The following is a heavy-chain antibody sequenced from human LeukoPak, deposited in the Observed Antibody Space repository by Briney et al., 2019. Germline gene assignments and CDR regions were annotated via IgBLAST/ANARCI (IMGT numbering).Heavy chain of an antibody. D-gene: IGHD2-15*01. CDR2: IWYDGSNK. CDR3: AKGTSSSCYSAPNY. CDR1: GFTFSSYG. J-gene: IGHJ4*02. V-gene: IGHV3-33*06. Sequence: GGSLRLSCAASGFTFSSYGMHWVRQAPGKGLEWVAVIWYDGSNKYYADSVKGRFTISRDNSKNTLYLQMNSLRAEDTAVYYCAKGTSSSCYSAPNYWGQGTLVTVSS.